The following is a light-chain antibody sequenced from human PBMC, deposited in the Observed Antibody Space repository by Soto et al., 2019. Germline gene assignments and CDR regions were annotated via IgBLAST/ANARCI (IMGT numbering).Light chain of an antibody. CDR2: DAS. V-gene: IGKV3-15*01. CDR3: QQYHNWPIT. J-gene: IGKJ5*01. CDR1: QSVSSN. Sequence: EIVMTQSPATLSLSPGESATLCCRASQSVSSNLAWHQQKPGQAPRILMYDASTRATGISARFSGSGSGTEFTLTISSLQSEDFAVYYCQQYHNWPITFGQGTRLEIK.